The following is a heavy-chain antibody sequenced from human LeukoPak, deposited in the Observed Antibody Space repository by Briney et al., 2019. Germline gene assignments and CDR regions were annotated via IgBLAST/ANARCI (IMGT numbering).Heavy chain of an antibody. CDR2: ISAYNGNT. D-gene: IGHD6-13*01. V-gene: IGHV1-18*01. CDR3: ARSMGYSSSKPPDY. CDR1: GYTFTSYG. Sequence: ASVKVSCKASGYTFTSYGISWVRQAPGQGLEWMGWISAYNGNTNYAQKLQGRVTMTTDTSTSTAYMELRSLRPDDTAVYYCARSMGYSSSKPPDYWGQGTLVTVSS. J-gene: IGHJ4*02.